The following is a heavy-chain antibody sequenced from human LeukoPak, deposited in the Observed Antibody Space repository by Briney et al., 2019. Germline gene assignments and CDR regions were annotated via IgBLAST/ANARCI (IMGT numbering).Heavy chain of an antibody. J-gene: IGHJ4*02. CDR2: ISGRGGST. CDR3: AKGAPMGY. Sequence: GGSLSLSCAASGFTFSSYGMSWVRQAPGGGGEWVSAISGRGGSTYYADSVKGRFTISRDNSKNTLYLQMKSLRAEDKAVYYCAKGAPMGYWGQGTLVTVSS. V-gene: IGHV3-23*01. CDR1: GFTFSSYG.